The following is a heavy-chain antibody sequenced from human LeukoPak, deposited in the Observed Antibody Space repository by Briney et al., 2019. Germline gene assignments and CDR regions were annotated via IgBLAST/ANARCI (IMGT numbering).Heavy chain of an antibody. CDR1: GFTFSSYS. V-gene: IGHV3-48*04. Sequence: GGSLRLSCAASGFTFSSYSMNWVRQAPGKGLEWVSYISSSSSTIYYADSVKGRFTISRDNAKKSLYLQMNSLRAEDTAVYYCARDLYRIVVVPHYFDYWGQGTLVTVSS. CDR3: ARDLYRIVVVPHYFDY. CDR2: ISSSSSTI. D-gene: IGHD3-22*01. J-gene: IGHJ4*02.